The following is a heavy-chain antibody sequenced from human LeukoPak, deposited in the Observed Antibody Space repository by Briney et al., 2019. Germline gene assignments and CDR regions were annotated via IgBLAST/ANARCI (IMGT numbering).Heavy chain of an antibody. CDR2: INPSGGST. CDR1: GYTFTSYY. Sequence: ASVKVSCKASGYTFTSYYMHWVRQAPGQGLEWMGIINPSGGSTSYAQKFQGRVTMTRDTSTSTVYMELSSLRSEDTAVYYCARDGTSPYYYDSSGYYDYWAREPWSPSPQ. CDR3: ARDGTSPYYYDSSGYYDY. D-gene: IGHD3-22*01. V-gene: IGHV1-46*01. J-gene: IGHJ4*02.